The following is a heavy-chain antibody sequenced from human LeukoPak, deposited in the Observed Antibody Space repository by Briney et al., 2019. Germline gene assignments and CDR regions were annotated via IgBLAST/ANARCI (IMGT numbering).Heavy chain of an antibody. CDR3: ARIRTTVADY. Sequence: GGSLRLSCAASGFIVSSNYMSWVRQAPGKGLEWVSVIYSGGSTYYADSVKGRFTISRDNSKNTLYLQMNSLRAEDTAVYYCARIRTTVADYWGQGTLVTVSS. CDR1: GFIVSSNY. V-gene: IGHV3-66*01. CDR2: IYSGGST. D-gene: IGHD4-23*01. J-gene: IGHJ4*02.